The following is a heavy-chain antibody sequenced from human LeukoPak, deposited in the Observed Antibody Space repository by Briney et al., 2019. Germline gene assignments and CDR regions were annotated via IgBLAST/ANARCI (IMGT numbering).Heavy chain of an antibody. V-gene: IGHV4-34*01. CDR2: INHSGST. CDR3: ARGGPSDTYYYGSGSPPGY. D-gene: IGHD3-10*01. Sequence: SETLSLTCAVYGGSFSGYYWSWLRQPPGKGLEWIGGINHSGSTNYNPSLKSRVTISVDASKNQFSLKLSSATAADTAVYYCARGGPSDTYYYGSGSPPGYWGQGTLVTVSS. CDR1: GGSFSGYY. J-gene: IGHJ4*02.